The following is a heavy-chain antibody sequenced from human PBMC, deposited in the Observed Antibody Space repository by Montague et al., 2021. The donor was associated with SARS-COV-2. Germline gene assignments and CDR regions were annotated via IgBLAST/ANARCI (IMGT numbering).Heavy chain of an antibody. Sequence: SETLSLTCTVSGGSVRSGLYYWTWIRQPPGKGLEWIGYVYYSGTANHNPSLKSRLTLTVDTSKNQFSLKLSSVTAADAAIYYCARERLDCSGTSCYTNGLDVWGQGTMVTGSS. CDR1: GGSVRSGLYY. J-gene: IGHJ6*02. V-gene: IGHV4-61*01. D-gene: IGHD2-15*01. CDR3: ARERLDCSGTSCYTNGLDV. CDR2: VYYSGTA.